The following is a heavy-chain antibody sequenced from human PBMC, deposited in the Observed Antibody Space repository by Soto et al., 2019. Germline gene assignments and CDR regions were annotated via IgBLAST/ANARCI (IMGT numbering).Heavy chain of an antibody. CDR3: ARRASRHFDY. Sequence: VKVSCKASGYTFNLHAIHWVRQAPGQRLEWMGYINTGNGNTKYSENVQARITITRDNSATTAYMELRSLRFEDTAVYYCARRASRHFDYWGQGTLVTVSS. V-gene: IGHV1-3*04. J-gene: IGHJ4*02. CDR1: GYTFNLHA. CDR2: INTGNGNT. D-gene: IGHD6-13*01.